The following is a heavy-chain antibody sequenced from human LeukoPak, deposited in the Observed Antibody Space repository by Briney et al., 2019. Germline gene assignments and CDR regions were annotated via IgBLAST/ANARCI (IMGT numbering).Heavy chain of an antibody. D-gene: IGHD3-22*01. V-gene: IGHV3-48*04. J-gene: IGHJ5*02. CDR3: ARKEYYYDSSGPNWFDP. CDR2: INSRSSTI. Sequence: PGGSLRLSCAASGFTFSTHDVNWVRQAPGKGLEWVSFINSRSSTIYYADSVKGRFTISRDNAKNSLYLQMNSLRAEDTAVYYCARKEYYYDSSGPNWFDPWGQGTLVTVSS. CDR1: GFTFSTHD.